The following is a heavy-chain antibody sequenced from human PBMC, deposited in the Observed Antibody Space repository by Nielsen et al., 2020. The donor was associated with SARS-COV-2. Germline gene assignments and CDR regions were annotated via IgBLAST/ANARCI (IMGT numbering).Heavy chain of an antibody. Sequence: WIRQPPAMGLEWISYISGSGITRYYADSVEGRFNVSRDNAKNTLYLQMNSLRAEDMAAYYCERGGGEWIHLWDDSWGQGALVTVSS. D-gene: IGHD5-18*01. J-gene: IGHJ4*02. CDR3: ERGGGEWIHLWDDS. CDR2: ISGSGITR. V-gene: IGHV3-11*01.